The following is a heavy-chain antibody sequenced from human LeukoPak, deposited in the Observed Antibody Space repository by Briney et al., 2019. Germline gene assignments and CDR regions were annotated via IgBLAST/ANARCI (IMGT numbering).Heavy chain of an antibody. CDR1: GGSFSGYY. D-gene: IGHD6-6*01. V-gene: IGHV4-34*01. CDR2: INHSGST. J-gene: IGHJ4*02. Sequence: SETLSLTCAVYGGSFSGYYWSWIRQPPGKGLEWIGEINHSGSTNYNPSLKSRVTISVDTSKNQFSLKLSSVTAADTAVYYCARSPRGIAARPIGYWGQGTLVTVSS. CDR3: ARSPRGIAARPIGY.